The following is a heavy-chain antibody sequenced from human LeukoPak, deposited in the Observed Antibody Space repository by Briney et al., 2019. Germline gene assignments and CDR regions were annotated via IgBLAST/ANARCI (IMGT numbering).Heavy chain of an antibody. J-gene: IGHJ4*02. CDR3: ARAHSYPHSWLDY. CDR1: GGSISSYY. V-gene: IGHV4-59*01. CDR2: IYYSGST. D-gene: IGHD5-18*01. Sequence: SETLSLTCTVSGGSISSYYWSWIRQPPGKGLEWIGYIYYSGSTNYNPSLKSRVTISVDTSKNQFSLKLSSVTAADTAVYYCARAHSYPHSWLDYWGQGTLVTVSS.